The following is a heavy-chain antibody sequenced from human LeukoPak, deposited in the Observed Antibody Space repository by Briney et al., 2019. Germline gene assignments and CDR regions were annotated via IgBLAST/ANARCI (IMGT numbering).Heavy chain of an antibody. CDR2: ISASGGNP. Sequence: ETLSLTCAVSGGSIRNSSFYWGWIRQPPGKGLEWVSGISASGGNPYYADSVKGRFTISRDNSENTLNLQMNSLRAEDTAVYYCAKARAGDITAAFNYWGQGTLVTVSS. CDR1: GGSIRNSSFY. V-gene: IGHV3-23*01. J-gene: IGHJ4*02. CDR3: AKARAGDITAAFNY. D-gene: IGHD6-13*01.